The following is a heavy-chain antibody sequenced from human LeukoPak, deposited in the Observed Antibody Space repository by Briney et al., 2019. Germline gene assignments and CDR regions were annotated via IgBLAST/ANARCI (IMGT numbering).Heavy chain of an antibody. J-gene: IGHJ4*02. CDR1: GGSISSSTYY. Sequence: SETLSLTCTVSGGSISSSTYYWGWIRQPPGKGLEWIGSIYYSGSTSYNLSLKSRVTISVDTSKNQFSLKLDSVTAADTAVYYCARNASDSGTSYFDYWGQGTLVTVSS. V-gene: IGHV4-39*01. CDR2: IYYSGST. D-gene: IGHD1-26*01. CDR3: ARNASDSGTSYFDY.